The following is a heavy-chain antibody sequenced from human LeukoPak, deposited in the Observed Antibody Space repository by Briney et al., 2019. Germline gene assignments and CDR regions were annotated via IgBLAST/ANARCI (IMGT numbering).Heavy chain of an antibody. D-gene: IGHD1-26*01. Sequence: SETLSLTCAVYGGSFSGYYWSWIRQPPGKGLEWIGEINHSGSTNYNPSLKSRVTISVDTSKNQFSLKLSSVTAADTAVYYCAGGGGSSHDYWGQGTLVTVSS. CDR2: INHSGST. V-gene: IGHV4-34*01. CDR3: AGGGGSSHDY. CDR1: GGSFSGYY. J-gene: IGHJ4*02.